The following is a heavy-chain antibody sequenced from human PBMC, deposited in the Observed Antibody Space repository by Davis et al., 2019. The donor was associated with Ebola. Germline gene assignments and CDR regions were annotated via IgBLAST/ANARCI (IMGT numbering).Heavy chain of an antibody. CDR2: IKSDGTIT. CDR1: GFPFTSYW. V-gene: IGHV3-74*01. D-gene: IGHD6-19*01. CDR3: ARTQTGSSGWYNYFES. Sequence: HTGGSLRLSCVASGFPFTSYWMHWVRQAPGKGLVWVSRIKSDGTITTYVDSVKGRFTISRDNAKNTLYLQMNSLRPEDTAVYYCARTQTGSSGWYNYFESWGQGTLVTVSS. J-gene: IGHJ4*02.